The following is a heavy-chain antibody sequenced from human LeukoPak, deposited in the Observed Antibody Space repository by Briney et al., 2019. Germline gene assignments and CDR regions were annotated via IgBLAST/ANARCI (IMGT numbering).Heavy chain of an antibody. V-gene: IGHV3-7*03. D-gene: IGHD3-16*01. Sequence: GGSLRLSCAASGFTFSSYWMNWARQAPGKGPEWVASINHNGNVNYYVDSVKGRFTISRDNAKNSLYLQMSNLRAEDTAVYFCARGGGLDVWGQGTTVTVS. CDR2: INHNGNVN. J-gene: IGHJ6*02. CDR3: ARGGGLDV. CDR1: GFTFSSYW.